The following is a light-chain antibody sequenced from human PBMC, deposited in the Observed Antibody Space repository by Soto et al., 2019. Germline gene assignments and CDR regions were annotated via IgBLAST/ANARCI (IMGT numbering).Light chain of an antibody. J-gene: IGLJ1*01. CDR2: EVN. CDR1: SSDVGGYTY. CDR3: SSYTSSSTLYV. V-gene: IGLV2-14*01. Sequence: QSSLTQPASVSGSPGQPITISGTGASSDVGGYTYVSWYQQHPGKAPKLMIYEVNNRPSGVSNRFSGSKSGNTASLTISGLQAADEADYYCSSYTSSSTLYVFGTGTKVTVL.